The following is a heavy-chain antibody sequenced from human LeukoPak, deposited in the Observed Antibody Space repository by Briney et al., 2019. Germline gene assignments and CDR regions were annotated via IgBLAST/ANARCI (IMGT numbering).Heavy chain of an antibody. Sequence: ASVKVSCKASGYTFTASYMHWVRQAPGQGLEWMGWISAYNGNTNYAQKLQGRVTMTTDTSTSTAYMELRSLRSDDTAVYYCARRGQLLNVSNYYYYYYMDVWGKGTTVTISS. CDR1: GYTFTASY. J-gene: IGHJ6*03. V-gene: IGHV1-18*04. CDR3: ARRGQLLNVSNYYYYYYMDV. CDR2: ISAYNGNT. D-gene: IGHD2-2*01.